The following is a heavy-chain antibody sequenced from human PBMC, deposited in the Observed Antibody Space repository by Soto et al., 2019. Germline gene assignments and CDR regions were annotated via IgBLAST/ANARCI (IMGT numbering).Heavy chain of an antibody. CDR3: ARGLRYCTNGVCSNYFDY. CDR2: INHSGST. J-gene: IGHJ4*02. CDR1: GGSFSGYY. V-gene: IGHV4-34*01. D-gene: IGHD2-8*01. Sequence: QVQLQQWGAGLLKPSETLSLTCAVYGGSFSGYYWSWIRQPPGKGLEWIGEINHSGSTNYKPSLTSRVTISVDTSKNQFSLKLSSVTAADTAVYYCARGLRYCTNGVCSNYFDYWGQGTLVTVSS.